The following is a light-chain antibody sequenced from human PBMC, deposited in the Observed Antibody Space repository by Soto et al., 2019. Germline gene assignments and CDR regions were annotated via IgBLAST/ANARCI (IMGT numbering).Light chain of an antibody. CDR3: QQYGSSPVS. CDR2: GAS. V-gene: IGKV3-20*01. J-gene: IGKJ2*01. CDR1: QSVSSSY. Sequence: EIVLTQSPGTLSLSPGERATPSCRASQSVSSSYLAWYQQKPGQAPRLLIYGASSRATGIPDRFSGSGSGTDFTLTISRLEPEDFAVYYCQQYGSSPVSFGQGTKLEIK.